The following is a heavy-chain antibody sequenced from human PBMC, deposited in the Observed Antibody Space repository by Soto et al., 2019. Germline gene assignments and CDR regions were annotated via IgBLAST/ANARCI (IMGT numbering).Heavy chain of an antibody. Sequence: SETLSLTCAAYGGSFSGYYWSWIRQPPGKGLEWIGEINHSGSTNYNPSIKSRVTMSVDTSKNQFSLKLTSVTAEVTADYYCARTSYYDSSGYYYMDVWGQGTTVTVSS. V-gene: IGHV4-34*10. CDR3: ARTSYYDSSGYYYMDV. CDR1: GGSFSGYY. CDR2: INHSGST. J-gene: IGHJ6*02. D-gene: IGHD3-22*01.